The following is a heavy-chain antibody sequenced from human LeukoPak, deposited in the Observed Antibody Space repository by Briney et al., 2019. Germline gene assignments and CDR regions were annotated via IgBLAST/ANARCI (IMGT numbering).Heavy chain of an antibody. J-gene: IGHJ4*02. CDR1: GFTFSSYS. CDR2: ISSSSSYI. CDR3: ARDTPHGQLCLD. V-gene: IGHV3-21*01. Sequence: GGSLRLSCAASGFTFSSYSMNWVRQAPGKGLEWVSSISSSSSYIYYADSVKGRFTISRDNAKNSLYLQMNSLRAEDTAVYYCARDTPHGQLCLDWGQGTLVTVSS. D-gene: IGHD5-18*01.